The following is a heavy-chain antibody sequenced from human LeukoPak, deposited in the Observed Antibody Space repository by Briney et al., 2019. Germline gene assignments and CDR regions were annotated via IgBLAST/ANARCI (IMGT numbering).Heavy chain of an antibody. Sequence: PSETLSLTCTVSGGSISSYYWSWIRQPAGKGLEGIGRIYTSGSTNYNPSLKSRVTMSVDTSKNQFSLKLTSVTAADTAVYYCAKDKNYDILTGYFESPNWYFDLWGRGTLVTVSS. CDR2: IYTSGST. V-gene: IGHV4-4*07. D-gene: IGHD3-9*01. J-gene: IGHJ2*01. CDR1: GGSISSYY. CDR3: AKDKNYDILTGYFESPNWYFDL.